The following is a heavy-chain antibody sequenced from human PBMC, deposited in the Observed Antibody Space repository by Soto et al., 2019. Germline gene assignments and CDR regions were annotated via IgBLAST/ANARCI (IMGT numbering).Heavy chain of an antibody. CDR3: ARDSLALFDS. D-gene: IGHD5-12*01. J-gene: IGHJ4*02. CDR1: DGSVSSGSYY. V-gene: IGHV4-61*01. CDR2: IYSSGST. Sequence: SETLSLTCTVSDGSVSSGSYYWTWIRQPPGKGLEWIGYIYSSGSTLYNPSLKSRVIISVDTSMNQFSLKLSSVTAADTAVYYCARDSLALFDSWGQGTLVTVSS.